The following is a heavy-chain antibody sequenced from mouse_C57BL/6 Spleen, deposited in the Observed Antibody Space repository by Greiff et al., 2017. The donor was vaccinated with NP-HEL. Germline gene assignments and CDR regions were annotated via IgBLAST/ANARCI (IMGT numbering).Heavy chain of an antibody. V-gene: IGHV6-3*01. J-gene: IGHJ4*01. CDR2: IRLKSDNYAT. Sequence: EVKVEESGGGLVQPGGSMKLSCVASGFTFSNYWMNWVRQSPEKGLEWVAQIRLKSDNYATHYAESVKGRFTISRDDSKSSVYLQMNNLRAEDTGIYYCTDHGYGDAMDYWGQGTSVTVSS. CDR3: TDHGYGDAMDY. D-gene: IGHD2-10*02. CDR1: GFTFSNYW.